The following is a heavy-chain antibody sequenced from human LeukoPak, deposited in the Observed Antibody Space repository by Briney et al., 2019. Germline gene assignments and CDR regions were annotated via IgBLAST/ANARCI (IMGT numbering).Heavy chain of an antibody. V-gene: IGHV3-21*01. D-gene: IGHD3-3*01. CDR2: ISSSSSYI. CDR3: ARPSRTIFGVVKPSDY. J-gene: IGHJ4*02. CDR1: GFTFSSYS. Sequence: GGSLRLSCAASGFTFSSYSMNWVRQAPGKGLEWVSSISSSSSYIYYADSVKGRFTISRDNAKNSLYLQMNSLRAEDTAVYYCARPSRTIFGVVKPSDYWGQGTLVTVSS.